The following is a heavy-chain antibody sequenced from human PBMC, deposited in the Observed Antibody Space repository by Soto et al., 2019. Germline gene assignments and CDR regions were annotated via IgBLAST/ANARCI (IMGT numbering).Heavy chain of an antibody. CDR1: GGSISSYY. V-gene: IGHV4-59*08. D-gene: IGHD2-2*01. CDR3: ARQSCSSTSCYSWVSWFDP. CDR2: IYYSGST. Sequence: QVQLQESGPGLVKPSETLSLTCTVSGGSISSYYWSWIRQPPGKGLEWIGYIYYSGSTKYNPSLKSRVTISVDTSKHQFSLKLSSVTAADTAVYYCARQSCSSTSCYSWVSWFDPWGQGTLVTVSS. J-gene: IGHJ5*02.